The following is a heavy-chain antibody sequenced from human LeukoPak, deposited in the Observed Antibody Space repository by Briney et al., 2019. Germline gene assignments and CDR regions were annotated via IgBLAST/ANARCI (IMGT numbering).Heavy chain of an antibody. CDR3: ARQSHCSSGWYDLDP. D-gene: IGHD6-19*01. V-gene: IGHV1-69*13. Sequence: SVKVSCKASGGTFSNYAISWVRQAPGQGLEWMGGIIPIFGTANYAQKFQGRVSITADESTSTAYMELSSLRSEDTAVYYCARQSHCSSGWYDLDPWGQGTLVTVSS. CDR2: IIPIFGTA. J-gene: IGHJ5*02. CDR1: GGTFSNYA.